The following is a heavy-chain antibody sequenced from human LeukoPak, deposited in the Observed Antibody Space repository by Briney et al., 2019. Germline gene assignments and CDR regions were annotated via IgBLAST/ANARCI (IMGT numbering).Heavy chain of an antibody. Sequence: SETLSLTFTVSGGSISSYYWSWIRQPPGKGLEWIGYIYYSGSTNYNPSLKSRVTISVDTSKNQFSLKLSSVTAADTAVYYCARGDYDYVWGSYPFDYWGQGTLVTVSS. CDR1: GGSISSYY. CDR2: IYYSGST. J-gene: IGHJ4*02. D-gene: IGHD3-16*02. CDR3: ARGDYDYVWGSYPFDY. V-gene: IGHV4-59*01.